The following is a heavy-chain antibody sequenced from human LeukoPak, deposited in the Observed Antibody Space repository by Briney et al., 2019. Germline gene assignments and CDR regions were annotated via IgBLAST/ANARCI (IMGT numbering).Heavy chain of an antibody. Sequence: PGGSLRLSCVASGFPFSSYWMTWVCQAPGKGLEWVANIKQDGSKKSYVDSVKGRFTISRDNAKNSLYLQMSNLRAEDTAVYFCARGGGLDVWGQGATVTVSS. V-gene: IGHV3-7*03. CDR3: ARGGGLDV. CDR2: IKQDGSKK. D-gene: IGHD3-16*01. CDR1: GFPFSSYW. J-gene: IGHJ6*02.